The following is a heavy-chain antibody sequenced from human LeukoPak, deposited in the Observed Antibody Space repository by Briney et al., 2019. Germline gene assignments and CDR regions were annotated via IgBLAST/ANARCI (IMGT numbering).Heavy chain of an antibody. J-gene: IGHJ4*02. V-gene: IGHV1-8*01. CDR2: MNPNNSDI. CDR3: ARRLATIFGVVIEYYFDY. D-gene: IGHD3-3*01. Sequence: GASVKVPCKASGYTFTSYHINWVRQATGQGLEWVGWMNPNNSDIGYAQKFQGRVTMTRNTSIGTAYMELSSLRSEDTAVYYCARRLATIFGVVIEYYFDYWGQGTLVTVSS. CDR1: GYTFTSYH.